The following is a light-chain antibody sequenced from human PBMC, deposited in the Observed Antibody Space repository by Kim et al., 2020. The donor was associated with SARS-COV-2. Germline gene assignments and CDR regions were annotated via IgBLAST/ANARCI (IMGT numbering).Light chain of an antibody. V-gene: IGLV3-21*04. CDR1: HIGSRN. CDR2: SDT. CDR3: QVWDNYAWV. J-gene: IGLJ3*02. Sequence: SYELNQPPSVSVAPGQTARISCEENHIGSRNVHWYQQKLGLAPLLVIYSDTDRPSGIPERFSGSNSGNTAALTISRVEAGDEAVYYCQVWDNYAWVFGGGTQLTVL.